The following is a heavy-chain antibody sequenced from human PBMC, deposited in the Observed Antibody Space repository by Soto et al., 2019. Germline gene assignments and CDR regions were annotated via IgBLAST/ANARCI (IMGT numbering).Heavy chain of an antibody. J-gene: IGHJ3*02. V-gene: IGHV1-24*01. Sequence: ASVKVSCKVSGYTLTELSMHWVRQAPGKGLEWMGGFDPEDGETIYAQKFQGRVTMTEDTSTDTAYMELSSLRSEDTAVSYCATGKDSGYYYEDAFDIWGQGTMVTVSS. CDR3: ATGKDSGYYYEDAFDI. D-gene: IGHD3-22*01. CDR1: GYTLTELS. CDR2: FDPEDGET.